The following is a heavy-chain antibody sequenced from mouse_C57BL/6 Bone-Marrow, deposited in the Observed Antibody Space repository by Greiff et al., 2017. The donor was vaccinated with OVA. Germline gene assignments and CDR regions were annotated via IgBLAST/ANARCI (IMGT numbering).Heavy chain of an antibody. J-gene: IGHJ2*01. Sequence: QVQLQHSGAELARPGASVKLSCKASGYTFTSYGISWVKQRTGQGLEWIGEIYPRSGNTYYNEKFKGKATLTADKSSSTAYMELRSLTSEDSAVYFCAGWGCDDYFDYWGRGTTLTVSS. CDR3: AGWGCDDYFDY. CDR1: GYTFTSYG. CDR2: IYPRSGNT. V-gene: IGHV1-81*01.